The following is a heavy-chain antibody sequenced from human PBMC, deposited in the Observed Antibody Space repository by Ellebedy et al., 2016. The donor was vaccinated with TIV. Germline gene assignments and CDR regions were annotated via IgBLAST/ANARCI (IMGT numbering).Heavy chain of an antibody. V-gene: IGHV1-69*13. CDR1: GGTFSSFA. CDR3: ARGQYYYESELHH. D-gene: IGHD3-22*01. J-gene: IGHJ5*02. Sequence: SVKVSCKASGGTFSSFAIAWVRQVPGQGLEWMGGITGMFGTTNYAQKFQGRLTITADELTSAAYMELSSLTSADTAVYYCARGQYYYESELHHWGQGTLVTVSS. CDR2: ITGMFGTT.